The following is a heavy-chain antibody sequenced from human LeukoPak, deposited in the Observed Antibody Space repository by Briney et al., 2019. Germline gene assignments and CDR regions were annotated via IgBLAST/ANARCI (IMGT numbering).Heavy chain of an antibody. Sequence: PGGSLRLSCAASGFTFDDYAMDWVRQAPGKGLEWVSGISWNSGSIGYADSVKGRFTISRDNSKNTLYLQMNSLRAEDTAVYYCARGRKYSYGTYYYGLDVWGQGTTVTVCS. V-gene: IGHV3-9*01. CDR2: ISWNSGSI. CDR1: GFTFDDYA. D-gene: IGHD5-18*01. J-gene: IGHJ6*02. CDR3: ARGRKYSYGTYYYGLDV.